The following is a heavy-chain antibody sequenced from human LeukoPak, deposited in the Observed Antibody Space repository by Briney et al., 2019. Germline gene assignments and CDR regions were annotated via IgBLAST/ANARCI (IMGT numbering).Heavy chain of an antibody. V-gene: IGHV3-48*01. D-gene: IGHD4-17*01. CDR3: QTAYGF. CDR1: GFTFSGHT. Sequence: GRSLRLSCAASGFTFSGHTMTWVRQVPGKGLDWVSYISSSSTTIYYADSVKGRFTISRDNARNLLYLQMNSLRTEDTAVYYCQTAYGFWGQGTLVTVSS. J-gene: IGHJ4*02. CDR2: ISSSSTTI.